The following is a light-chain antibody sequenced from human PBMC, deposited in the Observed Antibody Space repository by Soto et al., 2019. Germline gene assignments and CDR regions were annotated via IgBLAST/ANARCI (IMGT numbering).Light chain of an antibody. V-gene: IGKV3-11*01. CDR1: QSVSSY. CDR3: QQRSNCPPWT. CDR2: VAS. Sequence: EIVLTQSRATLSLSPGERATLSCRASQSVSSYLDWYQQKPGQAPRLTIYVASNRATGIPARFSCSGSGTDFTLTISILEPEDFAVYYCQQRSNCPPWTFGQGTKVEIK. J-gene: IGKJ1*01.